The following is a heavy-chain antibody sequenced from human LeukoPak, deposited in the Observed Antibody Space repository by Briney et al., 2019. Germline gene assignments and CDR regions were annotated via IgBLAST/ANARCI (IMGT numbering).Heavy chain of an antibody. Sequence: ASVRVSCKASGYTFTSYYMHWVRQAPGQGREWMGRINPNNGGSNYAQNFQGRVTMTRDTSISTAYMGLSRLTSDDTAVYYCARGIHELDYWGQGTLVTVSS. V-gene: IGHV1-2*06. CDR2: INPNNGGS. J-gene: IGHJ4*02. CDR1: GYTFTSYY. CDR3: ARGIHELDY.